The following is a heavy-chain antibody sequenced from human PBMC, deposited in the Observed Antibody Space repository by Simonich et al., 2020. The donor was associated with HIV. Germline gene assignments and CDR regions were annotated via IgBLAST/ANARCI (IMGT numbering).Heavy chain of an antibody. CDR3: ARSSSPLLHSIDY. V-gene: IGHV1-8*01. CDR1: GYTFTSYD. Sequence: QVQLVQSGAEVKKPGASVKVSCTASGYTFTSYDINWVRQATGQGLEWMGWMNPNRGNTGYAQKFQGRVTMTRNTSISTAYMELSSLRSEDTAVYYCARSSSPLLHSIDYWGQGTLVTVSS. D-gene: IGHD6-6*01. CDR2: MNPNRGNT. J-gene: IGHJ4*02.